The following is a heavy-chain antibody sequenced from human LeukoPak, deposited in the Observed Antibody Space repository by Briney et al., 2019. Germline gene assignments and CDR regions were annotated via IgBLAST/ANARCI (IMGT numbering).Heavy chain of an antibody. CDR1: GYTFTSYG. V-gene: IGHV1-18*01. Sequence: ASVKVSCKASGYTFTSYGISWVRQAPGQGLEWMGWISAYNGNTNYAQKLQGRVTMTTDTSTSTAYMELRSLRSDDTAVYYCARDLGDYDILTGYYTLYHFDYWGQGTLVTVSS. CDR3: ARDLGDYDILTGYYTLYHFDY. J-gene: IGHJ4*02. D-gene: IGHD3-9*01. CDR2: ISAYNGNT.